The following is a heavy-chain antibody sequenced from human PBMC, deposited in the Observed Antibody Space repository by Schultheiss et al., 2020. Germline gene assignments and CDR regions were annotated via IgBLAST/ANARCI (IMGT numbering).Heavy chain of an antibody. CDR1: GFTFSSYA. CDR3: ARQGSAGAPGY. CDR2: ISSNGGST. Sequence: GGSLRLSCAASGFTFSSYAMHWVRQAPGKGLEYVSAISSNGGSTYYANSVKGRFTISRDNAKNSLYLQMNSLRAEDTAVYYCARQGSAGAPGYWGRGTLVTVS. J-gene: IGHJ4*02. D-gene: IGHD4/OR15-4a*01. V-gene: IGHV3-64*01.